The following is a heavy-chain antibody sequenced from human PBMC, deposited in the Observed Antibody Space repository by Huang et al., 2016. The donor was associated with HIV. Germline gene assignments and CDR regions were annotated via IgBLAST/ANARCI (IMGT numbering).Heavy chain of an antibody. CDR1: GASISSGAYY. D-gene: IGHD3-22*01. J-gene: IGHJ5*02. CDR2: IYYSGNT. V-gene: IGHV4-30-4*08. Sequence: QVQLQESGPGLVKPSQTLSLTCTVSGASISSGAYYWRWIRQPPGKGLEWIGYIYYSGNTSYNPSLKSRLTMSVDTSKNQFSVKLSSVTAADTAVYYCATSPHYYDSYPALLNWFDPWGQGSLVAVSS. CDR3: ATSPHYYDSYPALLNWFDP.